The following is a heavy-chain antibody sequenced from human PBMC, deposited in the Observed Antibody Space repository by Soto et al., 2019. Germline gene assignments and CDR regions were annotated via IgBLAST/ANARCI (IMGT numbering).Heavy chain of an antibody. CDR1: GYTFTGYY. J-gene: IGHJ4*02. Sequence: GASVKVTCQASGYTFTGYYMHWVRQAPGQGLEWMGWINPNRGGTNYAQKFQGWVTMTRDTSISTAYMELSRLRSDDTAVYYCARDTDYGSGQFDYWGQGTLVTVSS. CDR2: INPNRGGT. CDR3: ARDTDYGSGQFDY. D-gene: IGHD3-10*01. V-gene: IGHV1-2*04.